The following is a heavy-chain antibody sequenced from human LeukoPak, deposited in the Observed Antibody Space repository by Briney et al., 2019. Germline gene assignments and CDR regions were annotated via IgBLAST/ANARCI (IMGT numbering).Heavy chain of an antibody. J-gene: IGHJ5*02. V-gene: IGHV3-23*01. CDR2: ISGSGGST. CDR1: GFTFSSYE. Sequence: SGGSQRLSCAASGFTFSSYEMNWVRQAPGKGLEWVSAISGSGGSTYYADSVKGRFTISRDNSKNTLYLQMNSLRAEDTAVYYCAKDQTSSNPWDSSGPNWFDPWGQGTLVTVSS. CDR3: AKDQTSSNPWDSSGPNWFDP. D-gene: IGHD3-22*01.